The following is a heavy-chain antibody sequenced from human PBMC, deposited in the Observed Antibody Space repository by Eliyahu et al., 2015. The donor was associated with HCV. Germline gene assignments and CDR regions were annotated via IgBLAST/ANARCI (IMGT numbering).Heavy chain of an antibody. D-gene: IGHD2-15*01. CDR3: ARVDCSGGSCLFYGMDV. CDR1: GASISSYY. CDR2: ISTTGSI. Sequence: GLVKPSETLSLTCTVSGASISSYYWSWIRQPAGKGLEWIGRISTTGSINYNPSLKSRLTMSVDTSKNQFSLKLSSVTAADTAVYYCARVDCSGGSCLFYGMDVWGKGTTVTVSS. V-gene: IGHV4-4*07. J-gene: IGHJ6*04.